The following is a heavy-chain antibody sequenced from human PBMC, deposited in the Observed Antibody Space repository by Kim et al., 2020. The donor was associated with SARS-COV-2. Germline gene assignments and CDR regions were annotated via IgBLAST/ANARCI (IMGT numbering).Heavy chain of an antibody. D-gene: IGHD6-6*01. CDR3: ARLNMMFSSSFTYYYYYYYMDV. V-gene: IGHV4-34*01. J-gene: IGHJ6*03. CDR2: INHSGST. CDR1: GGSFSGYY. Sequence: SETLSLTCAVYGGSFSGYYWSWIRQPPGKGREWIGEINHSGSTNYNPSLKSRVTISVDTSKNQFSLQLSSVTAADTAVDYCARLNMMFSSSFTYYYYYYYMDVWVKGTTVTVSS.